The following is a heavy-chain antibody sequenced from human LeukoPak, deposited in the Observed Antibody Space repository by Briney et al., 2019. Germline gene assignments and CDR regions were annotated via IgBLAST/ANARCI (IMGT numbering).Heavy chain of an antibody. Sequence: GGSLRLSCAASGFTVSSNYMSWVRQAPGKGLEWVSVIYSGGSTYYADSVKGRFTISRDNSKNTLYLQMNSLRAEDTAVYYCARASVYYDSSGYLDYWGQGTLVTVSS. V-gene: IGHV3-66*01. D-gene: IGHD3-22*01. CDR2: IYSGGST. CDR3: ARASVYYDSSGYLDY. CDR1: GFTVSSNY. J-gene: IGHJ4*02.